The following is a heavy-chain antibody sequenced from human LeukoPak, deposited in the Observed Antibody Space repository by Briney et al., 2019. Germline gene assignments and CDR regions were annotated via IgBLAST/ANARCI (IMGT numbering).Heavy chain of an antibody. Sequence: GGSLRLSCTASGFTFGDYAMSWVRQAPGKGLEWVGFIRSKAYGGTTEYAASVKGRFTISRDDSKSIAYLQMNSLKTEDTAVYYCTTPRSLYSSSWYFDYWGQGTLVTVSS. D-gene: IGHD6-13*01. J-gene: IGHJ4*02. V-gene: IGHV3-49*04. CDR1: GFTFGDYA. CDR2: IRSKAYGGTT. CDR3: TTPRSLYSSSWYFDY.